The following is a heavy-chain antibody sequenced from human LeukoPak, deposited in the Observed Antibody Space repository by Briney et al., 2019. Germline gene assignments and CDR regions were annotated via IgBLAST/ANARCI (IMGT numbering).Heavy chain of an antibody. Sequence: GVSLRLSCAASGFTFSSYAMHWVRQAPGKGLEWVAVISYDGSNKYYADSVKGRFTISRDNSKNTLYLQMNSLRAEDTAVYYCARDHHDILTGLYYFDYWGQGTLVTVSS. CDR3: ARDHHDILTGLYYFDY. CDR1: GFTFSSYA. CDR2: ISYDGSNK. V-gene: IGHV3-30-3*01. J-gene: IGHJ4*02. D-gene: IGHD3-9*01.